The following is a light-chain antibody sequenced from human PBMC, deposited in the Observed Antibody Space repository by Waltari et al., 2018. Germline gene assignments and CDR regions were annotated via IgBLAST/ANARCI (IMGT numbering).Light chain of an antibody. CDR2: EVK. CDR1: TRDIGAYAL. CDR3: ASYVNSFALV. J-gene: IGLJ2*01. Sequence: HSALTQPASVSGSPGQSISISCAGTTRDIGAYALVPWYKQYPGKAPKLIIYEVKNRPSDIPPRFSASKSGDTASLTISGLQAEDEAEYYCASYVNSFALVFGGGTKVSVL. V-gene: IGLV2-14*01.